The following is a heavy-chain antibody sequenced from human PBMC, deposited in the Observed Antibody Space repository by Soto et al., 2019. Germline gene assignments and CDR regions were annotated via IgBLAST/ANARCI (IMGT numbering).Heavy chain of an antibody. CDR2: ISSSGSTI. D-gene: IGHD3-10*01. Sequence: QVQLVESGGSLVKPGGSLRLSCAASGFTFSDYYMSWIRQAPGKGLEWVSYISSSGSTIYYADSVKGRFTISRDNAKNSLYLQMNSLRAEDTAVYYCARDLSITMVRGDPNDAFDIWGQGTMVTVSS. CDR3: ARDLSITMVRGDPNDAFDI. V-gene: IGHV3-11*01. CDR1: GFTFSDYY. J-gene: IGHJ3*02.